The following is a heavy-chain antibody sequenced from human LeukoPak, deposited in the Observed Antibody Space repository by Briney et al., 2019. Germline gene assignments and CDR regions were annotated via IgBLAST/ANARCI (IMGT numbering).Heavy chain of an antibody. CDR3: AREGGYFDY. CDR2: INHSGST. Sequence: SETLSLTCDVYGGSFSGYYWSWIRQPPGKGLEWIGEINHSGSTNYNPSLRSRVTISVDTSKNQFSLKLSSVTAADTAVYYCAREGGYFDYWGQGTLVTVSS. D-gene: IGHD3-16*01. CDR1: GGSFSGYY. J-gene: IGHJ4*02. V-gene: IGHV4-34*01.